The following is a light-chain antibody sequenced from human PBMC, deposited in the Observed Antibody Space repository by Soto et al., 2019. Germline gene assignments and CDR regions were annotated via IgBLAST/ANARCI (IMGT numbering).Light chain of an antibody. CDR3: QRYHSALLT. CDR1: QDIRNY. J-gene: IGKJ3*01. V-gene: IGKV1-27*01. Sequence: DIQMTQSPSSLSASVGDRVTMTCRASQDIRNYVAWYQQKPGEVPKLLIYAASTLQSGVPARFSGGGFGTDFTLTISSLRPEDGGTYYCQRYHSALLTFGPGTKVDLK. CDR2: AAS.